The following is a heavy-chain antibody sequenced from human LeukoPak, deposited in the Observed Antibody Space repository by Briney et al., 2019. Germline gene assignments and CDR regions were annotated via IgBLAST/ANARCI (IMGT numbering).Heavy chain of an antibody. CDR2: IYYSGST. CDR1: GGSISSSSYY. Sequence: SETLSLTCTVSGGSISSSSYYWGWIRQPPGKGLEWIGSIYYSGSTYYNPSLKSRVTISVDTSKNQFSLKLSSVTAADTAVYYRARHTDGSLHYYYYMDVWGKGTTVTVSS. J-gene: IGHJ6*03. V-gene: IGHV4-39*01. CDR3: ARHTDGSLHYYYYMDV.